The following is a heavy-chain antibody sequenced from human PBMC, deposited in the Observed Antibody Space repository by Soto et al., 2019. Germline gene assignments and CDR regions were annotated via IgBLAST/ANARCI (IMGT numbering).Heavy chain of an antibody. CDR1: EFTFSSYS. Sequence: PGGSLRLSCAASEFTFSSYSMNLVRQAPGKGLEWVSYISSSSSTIYYADSVKGRFTISRDNAKNSLYLQMNSLRAEDTAVYYCARDYSSYGPFDYWGQGTLVTVS. CDR3: ARDYSSYGPFDY. CDR2: ISSSSSTI. J-gene: IGHJ4*02. D-gene: IGHD5-18*01. V-gene: IGHV3-48*01.